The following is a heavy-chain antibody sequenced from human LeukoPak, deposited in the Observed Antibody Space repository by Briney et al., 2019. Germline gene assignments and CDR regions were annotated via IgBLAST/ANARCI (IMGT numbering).Heavy chain of an antibody. Sequence: PGGSLRLSCAASGFTFSSYAMSWVRQASGKGLEWVTANSGSGGSTYYADSVKGRFTISRDNSRNTLYLQMNSLRAEDTAVYYCAKVLLNVLLDYWGQGTLVTVSS. V-gene: IGHV3-23*01. CDR3: AKVLLNVLLDY. D-gene: IGHD6-6*01. CDR1: GFTFSSYA. J-gene: IGHJ4*02. CDR2: NSGSGGST.